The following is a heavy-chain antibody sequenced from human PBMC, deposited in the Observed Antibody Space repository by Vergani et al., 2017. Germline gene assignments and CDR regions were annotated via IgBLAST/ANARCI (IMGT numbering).Heavy chain of an antibody. Sequence: EVQLLQSGGGVIQPGGSVRLSCAASGFTFSACPMTWVRQAPGKGLEWVSAISARYPSTYYADSVKGRFTISRDNSKNVLYLQMNSLRAEDTAVYYCARDRGDWRYSRYFYNYYMDVWGKGTTVTVSS. J-gene: IGHJ6*03. CDR1: GFTFSACP. D-gene: IGHD2-8*02. CDR3: ARDRGDWRYSRYFYNYYMDV. V-gene: IGHV3-23*01. CDR2: ISARYPST.